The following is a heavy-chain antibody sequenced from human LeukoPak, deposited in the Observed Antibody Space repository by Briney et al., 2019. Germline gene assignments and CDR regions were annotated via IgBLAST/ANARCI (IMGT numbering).Heavy chain of an antibody. Sequence: GGSLRLSCAASGFTFSSYAMHWVRQAPGKGLEWLAVISYDGTNKYYADSVKGRFAISRDNSKNTLYLQMNSLRDEDTAVYYCARDQGSLPVWFYYYMDVWGSGTTVTVSS. D-gene: IGHD3-16*01. J-gene: IGHJ6*03. CDR2: ISYDGTNK. CDR1: GFTFSSYA. CDR3: ARDQGSLPVWFYYYMDV. V-gene: IGHV3-30*09.